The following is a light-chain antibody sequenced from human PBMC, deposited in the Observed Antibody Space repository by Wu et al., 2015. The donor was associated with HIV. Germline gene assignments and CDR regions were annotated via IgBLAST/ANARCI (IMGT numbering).Light chain of an antibody. CDR2: DAS. V-gene: IGKV3-11*01. J-gene: IGKJ2*03. Sequence: EIVLTQSPATLSLSPGEGATLSCKASQSINNYLGWYQQKPGQAPRLLIYDASNRAPGVPARFIGSGSGTDFTLNIHSLEPEDFAVYYCQQRSIWPPYSFGQGTKLEIK. CDR3: QQRSIWPPYS. CDR1: QSINNY.